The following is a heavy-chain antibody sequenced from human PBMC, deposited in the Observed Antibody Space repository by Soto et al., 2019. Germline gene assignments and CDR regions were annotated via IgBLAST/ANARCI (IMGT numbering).Heavy chain of an antibody. D-gene: IGHD5-12*01. CDR2: IGHLDTT. V-gene: IGHV4-30-2*06. CDR1: GVAMTYCVYS. Sequence: KTSESLSLTCSVCGVAMTYCVYSWSWIRQSPEKGLEWLGYIGHLDTTYYNPSFNSRLSLSIDRTRNQFSLSLSSMTAADKVAYYCARGGGYDSFDFWGQAIQVTVSS. J-gene: IGHJ4*01. CDR3: ARGGGYDSFDF.